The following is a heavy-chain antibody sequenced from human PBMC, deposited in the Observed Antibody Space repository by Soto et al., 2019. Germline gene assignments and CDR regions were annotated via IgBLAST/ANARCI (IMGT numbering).Heavy chain of an antibody. CDR3: AHSYIYDELELPINWFDP. J-gene: IGHJ5*02. CDR1: GFSLSTSGVG. V-gene: IGHV2-5*02. D-gene: IGHD1-7*01. CDR2: IYWDDDK. Sequence: SGPTLVNPTQTLTLTCTFSGFSLSTSGVGVGWIRQPPGKALEWLALIYWDDDKRYSPSLKSRLTITKDTSKNQVVLTMTNMDPVDTATYYCAHSYIYDELELPINWFDPWGQGTLVTVSS.